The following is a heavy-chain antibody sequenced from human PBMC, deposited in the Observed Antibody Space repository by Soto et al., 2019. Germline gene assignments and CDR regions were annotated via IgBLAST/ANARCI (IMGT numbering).Heavy chain of an antibody. Sequence: QTGGSLRLSCAASGFTFSTYAMNWVRQAPGKGLEWVSTITGSGGNTYYAESVKGRFTNSRDNSKNTLYLEMNSLRAEDTAVYYCAKYCNSVGCSPRHLDYWGQGTLVTVSS. CDR3: AKYCNSVGCSPRHLDY. CDR2: ITGSGGNT. CDR1: GFTFSTYA. J-gene: IGHJ4*02. V-gene: IGHV3-23*01. D-gene: IGHD2-15*01.